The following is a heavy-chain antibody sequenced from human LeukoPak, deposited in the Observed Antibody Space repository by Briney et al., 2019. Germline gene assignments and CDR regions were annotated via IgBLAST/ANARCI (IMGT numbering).Heavy chain of an antibody. Sequence: PGGSLRLSCAASGFTFSTYSMSWVRQAPGKGLEWVSAIRSGGENTYYADSVRGRFTISRDNSRGTLSLQMNSLRAEDTAVYYCATDIVVVPAAEYYYYGMDVWGQGTTVTVSS. V-gene: IGHV3-23*01. D-gene: IGHD2-2*01. CDR1: GFTFSTYS. CDR2: IRSGGENT. CDR3: ATDIVVVPAAEYYYYGMDV. J-gene: IGHJ6*02.